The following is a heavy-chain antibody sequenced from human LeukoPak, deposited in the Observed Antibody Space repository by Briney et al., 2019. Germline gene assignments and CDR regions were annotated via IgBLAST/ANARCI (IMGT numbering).Heavy chain of an antibody. CDR2: IYYSGST. Sequence: SETLSLTCTVSGGSISSYYWSWIRQPPGKGLERIGYIYYSGSTNYNPSLKSRVTISVDTSKNQFSLKLSSVTAADTAVYYCARDTRAAAGWFDPWGQGTLVTVSS. CDR3: ARDTRAAAGWFDP. CDR1: GGSISSYY. V-gene: IGHV4-59*01. D-gene: IGHD6-13*01. J-gene: IGHJ5*02.